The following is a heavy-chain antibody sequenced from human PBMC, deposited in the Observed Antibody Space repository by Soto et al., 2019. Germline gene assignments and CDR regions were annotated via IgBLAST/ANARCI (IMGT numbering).Heavy chain of an antibody. V-gene: IGHV3-23*01. CDR3: AKDRGRTWYEDY. CDR1: GFTFSSYA. CDR2: ISGSGNTS. J-gene: IGHJ4*02. D-gene: IGHD6-13*01. Sequence: EVQLLESGGGLVQPGGSLRLSCAASGFTFSSYAMTWVRQAPGKGLEWVSAISGSGNTSYYGDSVKGRFTISRDSSKKMLYLQMNSLRPEDTAVYYCAKDRGRTWYEDYWGQGTLVTVSS.